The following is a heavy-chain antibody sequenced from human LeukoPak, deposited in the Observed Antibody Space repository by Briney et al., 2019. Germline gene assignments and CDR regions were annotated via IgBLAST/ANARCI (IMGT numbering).Heavy chain of an antibody. V-gene: IGHV5-51*01. Sequence: KPGESLKISCKGSGNNFNNYWIAWVRQMPGKGLEWMGFIYPGDSDTRYSPSFQGQVTISADKSISTAYLQWSSLKASDTAMYYCARQAYYSDSSGLGSLDYWGQGSLVTVSS. CDR3: ARQAYYSDSSGLGSLDY. CDR2: IYPGDSDT. D-gene: IGHD3-22*01. J-gene: IGHJ4*02. CDR1: GNNFNNYW.